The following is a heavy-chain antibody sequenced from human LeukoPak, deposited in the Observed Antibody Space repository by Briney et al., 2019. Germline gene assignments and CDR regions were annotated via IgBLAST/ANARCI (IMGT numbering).Heavy chain of an antibody. CDR1: GGSITSNH. V-gene: IGHV4-4*02. J-gene: IGHJ4*02. D-gene: IGHD2-21*01. CDR3: ARHGGHYQSDD. CDR2: VHHSGGT. Sequence: PSETLSLTCTVSGGSITSNHWSWVRRPPGKGLEWIGQVHHSGGTSYNPSLRSRVTISIDKSENQFSLKLNSVTAADTAVYYCARHGGHYQSDDWGQGTLVTVSS.